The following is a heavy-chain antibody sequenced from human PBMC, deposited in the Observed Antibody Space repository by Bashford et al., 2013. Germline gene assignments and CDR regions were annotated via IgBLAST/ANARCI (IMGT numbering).Heavy chain of an antibody. V-gene: IGHV1-2*02. J-gene: IGHJ4*02. D-gene: IGHD4-11*01. CDR3: ARVRAGVYSNYGPLDY. CDR1: GYTFTGHY. Sequence: ASVKVSCKASGYTFTGHYMYWVRQAPGQGLEWMGWIIPKSGGTNYAQKFQGRVTMTRDTSINTAYMELSSLRSDDTAVYYCARVRAGVYSNYGPLDYVGPGNPGPPSPQ. CDR2: IIPKSGGT.